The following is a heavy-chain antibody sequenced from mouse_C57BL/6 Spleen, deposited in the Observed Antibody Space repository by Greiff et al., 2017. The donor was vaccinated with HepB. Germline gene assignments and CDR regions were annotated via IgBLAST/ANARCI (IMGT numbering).Heavy chain of an antibody. Sequence: QVQLQQPGAELVKPGASVKMSCKASGYTFTSYWITWVKQRPGQGLEWIGDIYPGSGSTNYNEKFKSKATLTVDTSSSTAYMQLSSLTSEDSAVYYCARSRGRVLNWDPFAYWGQGTLVTVSA. J-gene: IGHJ3*01. D-gene: IGHD4-1*01. CDR1: GYTFTSYW. CDR2: IYPGSGST. V-gene: IGHV1-55*01. CDR3: ARSRGRVLNWDPFAY.